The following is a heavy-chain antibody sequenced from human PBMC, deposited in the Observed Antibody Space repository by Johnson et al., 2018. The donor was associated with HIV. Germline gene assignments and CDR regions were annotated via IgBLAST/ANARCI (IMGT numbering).Heavy chain of an antibody. D-gene: IGHD3-22*01. CDR3: AKDSSFSYYGGYSVSDAFDI. CDR1: GFTFRDYY. CDR2: ISTSGSTI. Sequence: QVQLVESGGGLVQPGGSLRLSCAASGFTFRDYYMSWIRQALGKGLEWVSYISTSGSTIYYADSVKGRFTISRDNSKNTLYLQMNSLRAEDTAVYYCAKDSSFSYYGGYSVSDAFDIWGQGTMVIVS. V-gene: IGHV3-11*04. J-gene: IGHJ3*02.